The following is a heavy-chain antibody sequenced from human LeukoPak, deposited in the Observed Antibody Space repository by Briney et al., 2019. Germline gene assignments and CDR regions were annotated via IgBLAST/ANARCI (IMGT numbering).Heavy chain of an antibody. D-gene: IGHD3-10*01. CDR2: IDHSGST. CDR3: ARGPTRGYFGY. CDR1: GGSFSGYY. V-gene: IGHV4-34*01. Sequence: SETLSLTCAVYGGSFSGYYWSWIRQPPGKGLEWIGEIDHSGSTNYNPSLKSRVTISVDTSKNQFSLKLSSVTAADTAVYYCARGPTRGYFGYWGQGTLVTVSS. J-gene: IGHJ4*02.